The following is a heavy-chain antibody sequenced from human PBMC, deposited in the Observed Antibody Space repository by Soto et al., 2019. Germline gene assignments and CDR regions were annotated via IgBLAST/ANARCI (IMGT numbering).Heavy chain of an antibody. Sequence: QVQLVQSGAEVKKPGASVRVSCKASGYSFTTYGVTWVRQAPGQGLEWMGWISTYNGDTRVAQQHQGRVTLTTDTSTKAAHVELRSLRSDDTAIYYCARTEGRSTRGDYWGQGTLVTVSS. D-gene: IGHD2-8*01. CDR3: ARTEGRSTRGDY. CDR2: ISTYNGDT. J-gene: IGHJ4*02. CDR1: GYSFTTYG. V-gene: IGHV1-18*01.